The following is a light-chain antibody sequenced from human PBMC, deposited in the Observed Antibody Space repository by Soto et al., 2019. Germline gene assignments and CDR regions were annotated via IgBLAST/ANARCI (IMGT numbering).Light chain of an antibody. J-gene: IGKJ1*01. CDR3: QQYHNWPPWT. CDR1: QSVSSN. V-gene: IGKV3-15*01. Sequence: EIVLTQSPATLSVSPGERATLSCRASQSVSSNLAWYQQKPGQAPRLLIYGASTRATGIPARFSGSGSGTESTINISSLQSEDFAVYYCQQYHNWPPWTFGQGTKVEIK. CDR2: GAS.